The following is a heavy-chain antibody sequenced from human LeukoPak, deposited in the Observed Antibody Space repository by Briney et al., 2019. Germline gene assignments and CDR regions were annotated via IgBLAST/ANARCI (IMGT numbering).Heavy chain of an antibody. V-gene: IGHV4-30-4*01. J-gene: IGHJ5*02. Sequence: SQTLSLTCTVSGVSISSGDYYWSWIRQPPGKGLEWIGYMYYSGSTYYNPSLKSRVTISADTSKIQFSLKLSSVTAADTAVYYCARPYYYDSRIDPWGQGTLVTVSS. D-gene: IGHD3-22*01. CDR1: GVSISSGDYY. CDR3: ARPYYYDSRIDP. CDR2: MYYSGST.